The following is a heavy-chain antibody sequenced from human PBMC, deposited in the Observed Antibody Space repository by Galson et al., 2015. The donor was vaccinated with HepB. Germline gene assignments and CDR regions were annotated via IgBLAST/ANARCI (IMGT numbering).Heavy chain of an antibody. J-gene: IGHJ5*02. CDR3: ARGALVAVVRGTLNNWFAP. D-gene: IGHD2-15*01. Sequence: SVKVSCTASGYTFSTYSITWVRQAPGQGLEWMGWISPYNGDTDYARKFQGRATMTTDTFTSTAYLEVRSLRSDDTAVYYCARGALVAVVRGTLNNWFAPWGQGILVTVSS. CDR1: GYTFSTYS. V-gene: IGHV1-18*01. CDR2: ISPYNGDT.